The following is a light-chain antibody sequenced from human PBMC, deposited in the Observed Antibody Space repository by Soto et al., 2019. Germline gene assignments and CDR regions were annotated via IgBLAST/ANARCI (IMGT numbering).Light chain of an antibody. V-gene: IGKV3-15*01. CDR1: QSVSSN. CDR3: QQYNNWPYT. J-gene: IGKJ2*01. CDR2: GAS. Sequence: EIVMTQYPATLSVSPGERATLSCRASQSVSSNLAWYQQKPGQAPRLLIYGASTRATGFPARFSGSGSGTEFTLTISSLHSEDVAVYYCQQYNNWPYTFGQGTKLEIK.